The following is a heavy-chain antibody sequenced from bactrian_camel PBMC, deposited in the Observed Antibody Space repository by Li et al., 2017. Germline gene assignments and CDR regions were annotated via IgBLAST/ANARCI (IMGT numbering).Heavy chain of an antibody. CDR2: IYTGDGRT. V-gene: IGHV3S40*01. D-gene: IGHD3*01. J-gene: IGHJ4*01. CDR1: GDTASRYC. Sequence: VQLVESGGGSVQAGGSLRLSCAVSGDTASRYCMGWFRQVPEKGREGVAAIYTGDGRTYNVDSVKGRFTISRDYAKHTVFLQMNNLAPEDTAMYYCAAKPMKSTVRGPCDLRWTPDYWGQGTQVTVS. CDR3: AAKPMKSTVRGPCDLRWTPDY.